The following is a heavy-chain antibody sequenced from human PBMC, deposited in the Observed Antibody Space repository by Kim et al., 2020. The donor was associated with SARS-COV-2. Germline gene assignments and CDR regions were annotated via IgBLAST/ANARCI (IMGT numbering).Heavy chain of an antibody. D-gene: IGHD2-15*01. V-gene: IGHV1-69*13. J-gene: IGHJ6*02. CDR1: GGTFSNCA. Sequence: SVKVSCKASGGTFSNCAISWVRQAPGQGLEWMGGIIPIFGTTNYAQKCQGRVTITADEYTSTAYMELGSLRSEDTAVYYCARDMGYCSGGSCYDYYYGMDVWGQGTTVTVSS. CDR3: ARDMGYCSGGSCYDYYYGMDV. CDR2: IIPIFGTT.